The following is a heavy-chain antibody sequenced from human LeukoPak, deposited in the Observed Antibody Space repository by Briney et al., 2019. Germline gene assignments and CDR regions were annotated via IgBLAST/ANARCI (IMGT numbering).Heavy chain of an antibody. V-gene: IGHV4-59*01. CDR2: IYYSGST. CDR3: ARGGSYLYYYYYMDV. D-gene: IGHD1-26*01. Sequence: SETLSLTCTVSGGSISTYYWSWIRQPPGKGLEWIGYIYYSGSTYNPSLKSRVTISVDTSKNQFSLKLSSVTAADTAVYYCARGGSYLYYYYYMDVWGKGTTVTVSS. CDR1: GGSISTYY. J-gene: IGHJ6*03.